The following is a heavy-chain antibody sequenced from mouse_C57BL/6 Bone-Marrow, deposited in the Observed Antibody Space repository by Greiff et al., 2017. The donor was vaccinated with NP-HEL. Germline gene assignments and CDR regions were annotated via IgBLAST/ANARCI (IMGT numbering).Heavy chain of an antibody. J-gene: IGHJ3*01. CDR3: ARQNWDVRTY. D-gene: IGHD4-1*01. CDR1: GFTFSSYG. Sequence: EVKLVESGGDLVKPGGSLKLSCAASGFTFSSYGMSWVRQTPDKRLEWVATISSGGSYTYYPDSVKGRFTISRDNAKNTLYLQMSSLKSEDTAMYYCARQNWDVRTYWGQGTLVTVSA. V-gene: IGHV5-6*01. CDR2: ISSGGSYT.